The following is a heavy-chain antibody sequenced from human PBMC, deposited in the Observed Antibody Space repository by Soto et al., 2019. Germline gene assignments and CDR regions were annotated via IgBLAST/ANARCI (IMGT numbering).Heavy chain of an antibody. Sequence: QVQLQESGPGLVKPSGTMSVTCAVSGGSISESLWWNWVRQPPGKGLEWIGEIYPSGSTHYSPSLKSRVTISIDTSNNLWALSLTSGTAADTAVYYCARPVHDDTGHYFGGLDIGGPGTTVTFSS. V-gene: IGHV4-4*02. D-gene: IGHD3-22*01. CDR2: IYPSGST. J-gene: IGHJ6*02. CDR1: GGSISESLW. CDR3: ARPVHDDTGHYFGGLDI.